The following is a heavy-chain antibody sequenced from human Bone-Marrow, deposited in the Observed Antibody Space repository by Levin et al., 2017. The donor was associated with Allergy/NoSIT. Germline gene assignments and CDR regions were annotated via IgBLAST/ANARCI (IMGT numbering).Heavy chain of an antibody. V-gene: IGHV1-46*01. CDR3: ARELPSYRSCWLYFDF. Sequence: ASVKVSCKASGYTFTTYSINWVRQAPGQGLEWMGIINPSSGATIYSEEFQGRVIMTRDTSTNTVYMELSSLRSEDTDLYYCARELPSYRSCWLYFDFWGQGTLVTVS. J-gene: IGHJ4*02. D-gene: IGHD6-19*01. CDR2: INPSSGAT. CDR1: GYTFTTYS.